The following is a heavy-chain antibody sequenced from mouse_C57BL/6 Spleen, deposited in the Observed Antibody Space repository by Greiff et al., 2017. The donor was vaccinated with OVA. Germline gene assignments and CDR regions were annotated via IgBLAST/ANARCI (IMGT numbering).Heavy chain of an antibody. CDR3: ARNLLTTVVAPYAMDY. J-gene: IGHJ4*01. CDR2: ISSGSSTI. CDR1: GFTFSDYG. D-gene: IGHD1-1*01. V-gene: IGHV5-17*01. Sequence: EVQVVESGGGLVKPGGSLKLSCAASGFTFSDYGMHWVRQAPEKGLEWVAYISSGSSTIYYADTVKGRFTISRDNAKNTLFLQMTSLRSEDTAMYYCARNLLTTVVAPYAMDYWGQGTSVTVSS.